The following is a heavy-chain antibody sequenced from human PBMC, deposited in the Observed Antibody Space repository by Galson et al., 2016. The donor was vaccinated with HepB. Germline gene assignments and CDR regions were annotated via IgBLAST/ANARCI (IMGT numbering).Heavy chain of an antibody. V-gene: IGHV4-59*11. Sequence: SETLSLTCTVSGAPISSHYWNWIRQPPGKGLEWIGYVHYSGSTNYNSSLKSRVTISVDTSQHQFSLMLNSLIAADTAIYYCAQGVNTVSYFESWGPGTLVAVSS. D-gene: IGHD4-17*01. CDR2: VHYSGST. CDR1: GAPISSHY. CDR3: AQGVNTVSYFES. J-gene: IGHJ4*02.